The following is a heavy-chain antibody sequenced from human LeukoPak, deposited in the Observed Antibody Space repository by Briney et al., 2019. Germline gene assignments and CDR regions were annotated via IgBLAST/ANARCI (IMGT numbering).Heavy chain of an antibody. Sequence: SVKVSCKASGGTFSSYAISWVRQAPGRGLEWMGRIIPIFGIANYAQKFQGRVTITADKSTSTAYMELSSLRSEDTAVYYCASDGYSGSYRGSYYWGQGTLVTVSS. CDR2: IIPIFGIA. V-gene: IGHV1-69*04. J-gene: IGHJ4*02. CDR3: ASDGYSGSYRGSYY. CDR1: GGTFSSYA. D-gene: IGHD1-26*01.